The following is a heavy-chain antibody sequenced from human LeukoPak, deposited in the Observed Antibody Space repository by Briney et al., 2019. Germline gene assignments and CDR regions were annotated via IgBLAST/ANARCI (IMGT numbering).Heavy chain of an antibody. Sequence: ASVTDSRKASRYTFTSYDINWVRPATGQGLEWMGCMNPNSGNTGYAQKIDGTVTMTRNTTISTADMELSSLRSEDTPEYYCAREKGYNWFDPWGQGTLVTVSS. J-gene: IGHJ5*02. CDR1: RYTFTSYD. V-gene: IGHV1-8*01. CDR3: AREKGYNWFDP. CDR2: MNPNSGNT.